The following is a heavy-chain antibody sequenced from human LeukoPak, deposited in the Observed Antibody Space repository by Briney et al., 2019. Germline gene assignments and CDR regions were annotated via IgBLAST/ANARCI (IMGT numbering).Heavy chain of an antibody. CDR1: GFSLSTSGMC. J-gene: IGHJ4*02. D-gene: IGHD3-16*01. V-gene: IGHV2-70*11. Sequence: SGPALVKPTQTLTLTCTLSGFSLSTSGMCVSWIRQPPGKALEWLARIDWDDDKYYSTSLKTRLTISKDTSKNQVVLTMTNMDPVDTATYYCARIRSDYVWGSIVNWGQGTLVTVSS. CDR3: ARIRSDYVWGSIVN. CDR2: IDWDDDK.